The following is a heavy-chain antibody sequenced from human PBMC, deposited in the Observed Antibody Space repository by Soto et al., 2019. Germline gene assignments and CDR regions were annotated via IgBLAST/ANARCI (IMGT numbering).Heavy chain of an antibody. CDR1: GFSLSTSGVG. J-gene: IGHJ4*02. V-gene: IGHV2-5*05. CDR2: IYWDDDK. CDR3: AHRGQWPRAGGYDY. D-gene: IGHD3-10*01. Sequence: QITLKESGPTLVKPTQTRTLTCTFSGFSLSTSGVGVGWIRQPPGKALEWLALIYWDDDKRYGPSLKSSLTTTQDPPKNQVLLTMTNMDPVDTATYFCAHRGQWPRAGGYDYWGQGTLVTVSS.